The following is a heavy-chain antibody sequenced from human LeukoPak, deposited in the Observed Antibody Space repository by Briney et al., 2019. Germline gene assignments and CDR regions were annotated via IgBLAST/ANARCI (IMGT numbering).Heavy chain of an antibody. CDR1: GGSISSYY. D-gene: IGHD1-26*01. CDR3: ARDQYSGSLDY. V-gene: IGHV4-4*07. J-gene: IGHJ4*02. Sequence: SETLSLTCTVSGGSISSYYWTWIRQPAGKGLEWIGRFYSTGSTNYNPSLKSRVTMSVDTSKNQFSLKLSSVTAADTAVYYCARDQYSGSLDYWGQGTLVTFSS. CDR2: FYSTGST.